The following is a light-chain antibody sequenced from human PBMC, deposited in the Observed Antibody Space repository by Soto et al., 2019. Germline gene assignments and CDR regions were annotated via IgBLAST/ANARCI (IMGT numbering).Light chain of an antibody. CDR2: KAS. J-gene: IGKJ1*01. CDR1: QRISSW. Sequence: DIQMTQSPSTLSASVGDRVTITCRASQRISSWLAWYQQRPGKVPRLLIYKASTLESGVPSRFSGSGSGTEFTLTISSLQPDDFAPYYCQLYNSPPWTFGQGTKVEIK. CDR3: QLYNSPPWT. V-gene: IGKV1-5*03.